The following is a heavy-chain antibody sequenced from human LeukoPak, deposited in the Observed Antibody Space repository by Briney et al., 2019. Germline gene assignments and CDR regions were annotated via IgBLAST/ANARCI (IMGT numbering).Heavy chain of an antibody. Sequence: ASVKVSCKASGYTFTSYDINWVRQATGQGLEWMGWMNPNSGNTGYAQKLQGRVTMTTDTSTSTAYMELRSLRSDDTAVYYCARDKPGIVGATTQVGFDYWGQGTLVTVSS. D-gene: IGHD1-26*01. CDR1: GYTFTSYD. V-gene: IGHV1-8*02. J-gene: IGHJ4*02. CDR3: ARDKPGIVGATTQVGFDY. CDR2: MNPNSGNT.